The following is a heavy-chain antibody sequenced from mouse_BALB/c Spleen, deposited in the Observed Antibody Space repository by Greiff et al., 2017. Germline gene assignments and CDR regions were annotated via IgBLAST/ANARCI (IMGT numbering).Heavy chain of an antibody. CDR1: GYAFTNYL. Sequence: VQLQQSGAELVRPGTSVKVSCKASGYAFTNYLIEWVKQRPGQGLEWIGVINPGSGGTNYNEKFKGKATLTADKSSSTAYMQLSSLTSDDSAVYFCARPDGYYPFAYWGQGTLVTVSA. V-gene: IGHV1-54*01. CDR3: ARPDGYYPFAY. CDR2: INPGSGGT. D-gene: IGHD2-3*01. J-gene: IGHJ3*01.